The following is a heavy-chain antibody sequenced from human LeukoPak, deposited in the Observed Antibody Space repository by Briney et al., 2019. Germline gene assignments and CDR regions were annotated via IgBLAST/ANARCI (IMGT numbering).Heavy chain of an antibody. Sequence: GGSLRLSCAASGFTFNNYAMSWVRQAPGKVLEWVSAITGSGDDTYHADSVKGRFTISRDNSKNTLHLQMNSLRAEDTAVYHCAKGRGSGWGIDYWGQGTLVTVSS. CDR1: GFTFNNYA. D-gene: IGHD6-19*01. CDR2: ITGSGDDT. V-gene: IGHV3-23*01. CDR3: AKGRGSGWGIDY. J-gene: IGHJ4*02.